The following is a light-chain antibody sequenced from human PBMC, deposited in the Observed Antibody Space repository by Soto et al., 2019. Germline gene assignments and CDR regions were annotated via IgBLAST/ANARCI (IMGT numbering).Light chain of an antibody. V-gene: IGKV1-39*01. CDR1: QSISNL. CDR2: AAS. Sequence: DIQMDQSPSTRSASVGDRVTITCRASQSISNLLAWYQQKPGKAPKIMIYAASNLQSGVPSRFSGSGSGTECTLTIRSLQPEDFATYYCQQSFRSPITFGQGTRLEI. J-gene: IGKJ5*01. CDR3: QQSFRSPIT.